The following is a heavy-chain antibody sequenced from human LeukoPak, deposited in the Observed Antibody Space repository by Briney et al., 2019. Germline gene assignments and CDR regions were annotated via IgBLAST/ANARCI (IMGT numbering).Heavy chain of an antibody. J-gene: IGHJ3*02. Sequence: PSETLSLTCAVYGGSFSGYYWSWIRQPPGKGLEWIGEINHSGSTNYNPSLKSRVTISVDTSKNQFSLKLSSVTAADTAVYYCARGRWYRDAFDIWGQGTIVTVSS. CDR3: ARGRWYRDAFDI. CDR2: INHSGST. CDR1: GGSFSGYY. V-gene: IGHV4-34*01. D-gene: IGHD6-13*01.